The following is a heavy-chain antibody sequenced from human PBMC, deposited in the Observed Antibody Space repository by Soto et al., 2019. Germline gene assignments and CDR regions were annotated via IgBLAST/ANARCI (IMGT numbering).Heavy chain of an antibody. J-gene: IGHJ4*02. D-gene: IGHD6-19*01. Sequence: SQTLALACGISGDSVSSNSSACNFIRRSPSRGLELLGRTYYRSKWYNEYAVSVKSRIAINPDTSKNQFSLQLNSVTPEDTAVYYCARTSGHFDSWGQGTLVTVSS. CDR1: GDSVSSNSSA. CDR2: TYYRSKWYN. V-gene: IGHV6-1*01. CDR3: ARTSGHFDS.